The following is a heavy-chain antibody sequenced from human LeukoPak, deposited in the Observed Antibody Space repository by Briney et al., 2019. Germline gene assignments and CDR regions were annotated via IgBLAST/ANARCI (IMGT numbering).Heavy chain of an antibody. CDR1: GYTLTELS. D-gene: IGHD1-26*01. CDR2: FDPEDGET. V-gene: IGHV1-24*01. J-gene: IGHJ4*02. Sequence: ASVKVSCKVSGYTLTELSMHWVRQAPGKGLEWMGGFDPEDGETIYAQKFQGRVTMIEDTSTDTAYMELSSLRSEDTAVYYCATEFGGSYRHNYWGQGTLVTVSS. CDR3: ATEFGGSYRHNY.